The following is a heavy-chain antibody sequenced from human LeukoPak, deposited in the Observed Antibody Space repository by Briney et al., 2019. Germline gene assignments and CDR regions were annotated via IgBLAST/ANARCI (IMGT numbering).Heavy chain of an antibody. CDR1: GFTFSNYK. J-gene: IGHJ4*02. CDR2: ISSSSSYI. D-gene: IGHD1-26*01. Sequence: GGSLRLSRAASGFTFSNYKMNWVRQAPGKGLEWVSSISSSSSYIYYADSVKGRFTISRDNAKNSLYLQMNSLRAEDTAVYYCARESSVVGRNIDYWGQGTLVTVSS. V-gene: IGHV3-21*01. CDR3: ARESSVVGRNIDY.